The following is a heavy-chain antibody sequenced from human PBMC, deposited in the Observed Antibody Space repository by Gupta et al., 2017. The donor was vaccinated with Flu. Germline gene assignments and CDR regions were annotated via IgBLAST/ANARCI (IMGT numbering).Heavy chain of an antibody. V-gene: IGHV1-69*06. CDR2: IIPIFGTA. J-gene: IGHJ6*02. CDR3: ASPFIAAAKDYYYYGMDV. D-gene: IGHD6-13*01. CDR1: GGTFSSYA. Sequence: QVQLVQSGAEVKKPGSSVKVSCKASGGTFSSYAISWVRQAPGQGLEWMGGIIPIFGTANYAQKFQGRVTITADKSTSTAYMELSSLRSEDTAVYYCASPFIAAAKDYYYYGMDVWGQGTTVTVSS.